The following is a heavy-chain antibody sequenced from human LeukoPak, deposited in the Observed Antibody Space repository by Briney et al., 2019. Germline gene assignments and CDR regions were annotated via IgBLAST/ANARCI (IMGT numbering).Heavy chain of an antibody. V-gene: IGHV3-21*01. CDR2: ISSSSSYI. J-gene: IGHJ6*02. Sequence: GGSLRLSCAASGFTFSSYSMNWVRQAPGKGLEWVSSISSSSSYIYYADSVKGRFTISRDNAKNSLYLQMNSLRAEDTAVYYCARDRNGLLWFGELSPDYYYYYGMTSGAKGPRSPSP. CDR1: GFTFSSYS. D-gene: IGHD3-10*01. CDR3: ARDRNGLLWFGELSPDYYYYYGMTS.